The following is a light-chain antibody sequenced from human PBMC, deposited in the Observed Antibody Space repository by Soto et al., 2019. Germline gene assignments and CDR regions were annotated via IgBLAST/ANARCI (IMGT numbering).Light chain of an antibody. V-gene: IGKV1-5*01. Sequence: DIQMTHSPSTLSASVGDRVTITCRASQSIGDSLAWYQQKPGKAPYLLISDVSSLERGVPSRFSGSGSGTEFTLTISSMQPDDFATFYCQQYNGYSRTFGQGTKVDIK. CDR3: QQYNGYSRT. CDR2: DVS. CDR1: QSIGDS. J-gene: IGKJ1*01.